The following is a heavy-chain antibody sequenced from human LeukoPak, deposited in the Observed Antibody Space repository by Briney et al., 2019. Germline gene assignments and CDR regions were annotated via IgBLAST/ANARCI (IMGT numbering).Heavy chain of an antibody. J-gene: IGHJ6*03. Sequence: GGSLRLSCAASGFTFSSYSMNWVRQAPGKGLEWVSSISSSSSYIYYADSVKGRFPISRDNAKNSLYLQMNSLRAEDTAVYYCARVLRFLNYYYMDVWGKGTTVTVSS. CDR2: ISSSSSYI. D-gene: IGHD3-3*01. CDR3: ARVLRFLNYYYMDV. CDR1: GFTFSSYS. V-gene: IGHV3-21*01.